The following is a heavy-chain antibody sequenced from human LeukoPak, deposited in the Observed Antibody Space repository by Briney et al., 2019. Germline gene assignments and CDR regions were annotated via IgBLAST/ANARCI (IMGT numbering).Heavy chain of an antibody. CDR3: ARDVVTVTKGFDI. Sequence: SETLSLTCAVSTDSFSSHYWTWIRQPPGKGLEWIGYISYIGSTNYNPSLKSRVTISIDTSKNQFSLKLSSVTAADTAVYYCARDVVTVTKGFDIWGQGTMVTVST. V-gene: IGHV4-59*11. D-gene: IGHD4-17*01. CDR2: ISYIGST. CDR1: TDSFSSHY. J-gene: IGHJ3*02.